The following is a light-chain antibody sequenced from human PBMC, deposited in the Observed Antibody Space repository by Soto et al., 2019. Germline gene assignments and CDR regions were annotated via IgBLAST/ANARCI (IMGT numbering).Light chain of an antibody. J-gene: IGLJ1*01. Sequence: SALTQPPSASWTPGQRVTISCFGSSSKIGSNTVNWYQQLPGTAPKLLIYSNNQRPSGVPDRFSGSKSGTSASLAISGLQSEDEADYYCAAWDDSLNGYVFGTGTKVTVL. CDR3: AAWDDSLNGYV. CDR1: SSKIGSNT. V-gene: IGLV1-44*01. CDR2: SNN.